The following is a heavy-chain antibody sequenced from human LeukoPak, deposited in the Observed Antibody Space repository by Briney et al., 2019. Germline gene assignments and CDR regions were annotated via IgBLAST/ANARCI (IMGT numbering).Heavy chain of an antibody. CDR2: INHSGST. V-gene: IGHV4-34*01. D-gene: IGHD2-21*01. CDR1: GGSFSGYY. CDR3: VRQKAINADFEF. J-gene: IGHJ4*02. Sequence: SETLSLTCAVYGGSFSGYYWSWIRQPPGKGLEWIGEINHSGSTNYNPSLESRLSMSVDTSKNQFSLTLRSATAADTAVYYCVRQKAINADFEFWGQGALVTVAS.